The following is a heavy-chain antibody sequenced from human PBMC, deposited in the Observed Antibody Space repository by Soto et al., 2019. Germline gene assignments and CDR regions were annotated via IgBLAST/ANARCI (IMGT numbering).Heavy chain of an antibody. CDR1: GGTFSSYA. Sequence: QVQLVQSGAEVKKPGSSVKVSCKASGGTFSSYAISWVRQAPGQGLEWMGGIIPIFGTANYAQKFQGRVTITADESTSTAYMELSSLRSEDMAVYYCARDARPYYYDSSGYYSFDYWGQGTLVTVSS. D-gene: IGHD3-22*01. V-gene: IGHV1-69*01. CDR3: ARDARPYYYDSSGYYSFDY. J-gene: IGHJ4*02. CDR2: IIPIFGTA.